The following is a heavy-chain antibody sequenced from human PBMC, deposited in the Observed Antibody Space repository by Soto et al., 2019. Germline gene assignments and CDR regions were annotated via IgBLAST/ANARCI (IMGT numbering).Heavy chain of an antibody. V-gene: IGHV3-23*01. J-gene: IGHJ4*02. CDR2: ISGGGDTT. CDR3: AKGRGGSGSLTPRVDF. Sequence: EVQLLESGGGLVQPGGSLRLSCAASGFTFNNYAMTWVRQAPGKGLEWVSAISGGGDTTSYAYSVKGRFNVTRDGSKNTLYLQMSSLRAEDTALYYCAKGRGGSGSLTPRVDFWGQGTLVTVSS. D-gene: IGHD3-10*01. CDR1: GFTFNNYA.